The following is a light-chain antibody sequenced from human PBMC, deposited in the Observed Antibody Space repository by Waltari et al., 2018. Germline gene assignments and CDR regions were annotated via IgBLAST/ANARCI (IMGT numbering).Light chain of an antibody. CDR1: SSDVGGSNY. Sequence: HSALTQPASVSGSPGQSITISCTGTSSDVGGSNYVSCYQQHPGKAPKLMIFDVSNRPSGVSNRFSGSKSGNTASLTVSGLQAEDEADYYCSSYISSDTLELFGGGTSLTVL. J-gene: IGLJ2*01. CDR3: SSYISSDTLEL. CDR2: DVS. V-gene: IGLV2-14*03.